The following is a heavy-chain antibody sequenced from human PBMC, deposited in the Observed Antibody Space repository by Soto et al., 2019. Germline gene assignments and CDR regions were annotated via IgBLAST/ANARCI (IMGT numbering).Heavy chain of an antibody. J-gene: IGHJ4*02. CDR1: GFTFSSYS. D-gene: IGHD3-10*01. V-gene: IGHV3-21*01. CDR2: ISSSSSYI. Sequence: PGGSLRLSCAASGFTFSSYSMNWVRQAPGKGLEWVSSISSSSSYIYYADSVKGRFTISRDNAKNSLYLQMNSLRAEDTAVYYCARDLVWFGEFYFDYWGQGTLVTVSS. CDR3: ARDLVWFGEFYFDY.